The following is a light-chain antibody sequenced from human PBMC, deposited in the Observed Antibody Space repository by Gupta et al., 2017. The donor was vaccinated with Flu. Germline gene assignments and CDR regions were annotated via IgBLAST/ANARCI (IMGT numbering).Light chain of an antibody. Sequence: DIVLTQSPGTLSLSPGERATLSCRASQSVSSSYLAWYQQKTGQAPRLLIYGASSRATGIPDRFSGSGYGTDFTLTISRLEPEDFAVYYCQQYGSSPLTFGGGTKVEIK. J-gene: IGKJ4*01. CDR2: GAS. CDR3: QQYGSSPLT. CDR1: QSVSSSY. V-gene: IGKV3-20*01.